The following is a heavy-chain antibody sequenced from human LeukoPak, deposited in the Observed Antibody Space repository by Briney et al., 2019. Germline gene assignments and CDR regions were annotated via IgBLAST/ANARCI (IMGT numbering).Heavy chain of an antibody. D-gene: IGHD3-10*01. CDR2: IYSDNT. CDR1: GFTVSSNS. J-gene: IGHJ6*03. Sequence: PGGSLRLSCTVSGFTVSSNSMSWVRQAPGKGLEWVSFIYSDNTHYSDSVKGRFTISRDNSKNTLYLQMNSLRAEDTAAYYCARVGLLWFGELYQPYYYYMDVWGKGTTVTVSS. V-gene: IGHV3-53*01. CDR3: ARVGLLWFGELYQPYYYYMDV.